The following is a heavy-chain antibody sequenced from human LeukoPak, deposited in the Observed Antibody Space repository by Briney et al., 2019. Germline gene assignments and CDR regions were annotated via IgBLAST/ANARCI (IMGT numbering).Heavy chain of an antibody. V-gene: IGHV3-7*03. Sequence: GGSLRLSCAASGFPFVTYWMIWVRQPPGGGLEGVDNINQGGSDSRYVDSVEGRFSISRDNAKNSLYLQMNSLRVEDTAVYYCARGIVVSPAAPYSWFDPGGQGTLVTVSS. CDR1: GFPFVTYW. J-gene: IGHJ5*02. CDR2: INQGGSDS. D-gene: IGHD2-2*01. CDR3: ARGIVVSPAAPYSWFDP.